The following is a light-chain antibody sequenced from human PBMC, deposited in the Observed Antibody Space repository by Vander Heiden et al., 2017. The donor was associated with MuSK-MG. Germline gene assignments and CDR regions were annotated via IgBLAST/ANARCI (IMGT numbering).Light chain of an antibody. CDR1: QDIKKY. CDR2: DAS. Sequence: SQMTQSPSSLSASVGDRVTITVQASQDIKKYLNWYQQKAGKAPELLIFDASKLEVGAPSRFSGSGSGTAFTFTINSPQPEDIATYYCQQEDNFPITFGQGTRKEI. V-gene: IGKV1-33*01. J-gene: IGKJ5*01. CDR3: QQEDNFPIT.